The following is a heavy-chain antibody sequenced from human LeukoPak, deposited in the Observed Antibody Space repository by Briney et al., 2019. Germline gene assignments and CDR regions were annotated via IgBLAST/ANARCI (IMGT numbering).Heavy chain of an antibody. CDR1: GYTFTSYG. CDR2: ISAYNGNT. Sequence: ASVKVSCKASGYTFTSYGISWVRQAPGQGLEWMGWISAYNGNTNYAQKLQGRVTMTTDTSTSTAYMELRSLRSDDTAVYYCARDEGYCGSTSCYRPFDYWGQGTLVTVSS. D-gene: IGHD2-2*02. CDR3: ARDEGYCGSTSCYRPFDY. J-gene: IGHJ4*02. V-gene: IGHV1-18*01.